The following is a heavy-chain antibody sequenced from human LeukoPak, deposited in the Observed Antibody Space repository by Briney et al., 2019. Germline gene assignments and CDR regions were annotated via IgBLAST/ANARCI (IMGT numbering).Heavy chain of an antibody. CDR2: LSGSGDNT. V-gene: IGHV3-23*01. J-gene: IGHJ2*01. D-gene: IGHD3-10*01. Sequence: GSLRLSCAASGFTFSNYAMSWVRQAPGKGLEWVSALSGSGDNTYYADSVKGRFTISRDNSKNTLYLQMNSLRAEGTALYYCARPASRGVGRYFDLWGRGSLVTVSS. CDR3: ARPASRGVGRYFDL. CDR1: GFTFSNYA.